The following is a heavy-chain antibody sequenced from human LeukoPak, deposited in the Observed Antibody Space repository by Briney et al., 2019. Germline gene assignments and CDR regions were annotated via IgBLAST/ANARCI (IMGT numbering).Heavy chain of an antibody. Sequence: SGGSLRLSCAASGFTFSNFLMTWVRQAPGKGPEWVSAISGSGGDTYYADSVKGRFTISRDNSKNTLYLQMNSLRAEDTAVYYCARDSTGYWYFDLWGRGTLVSVSS. CDR3: ARDSTGYWYFDL. CDR2: ISGSGGDT. V-gene: IGHV3-23*01. CDR1: GFTFSNFL. D-gene: IGHD3-3*02. J-gene: IGHJ2*01.